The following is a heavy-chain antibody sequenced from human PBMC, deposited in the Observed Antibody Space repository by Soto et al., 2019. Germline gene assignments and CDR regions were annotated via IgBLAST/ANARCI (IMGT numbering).Heavy chain of an antibody. J-gene: IGHJ4*02. CDR2: ISGKNDKR. Sequence: QVQLVQSGGEIKKPGASVNVSCKASGYTFTRYGISWVRQAPGQGFEWMGWISGKNDKRNHAQKFRGRITMTTDTSMNTAYLEVRSLGSDDTAIYYCAREGNGYEDYWGQGTLVTVSS. CDR3: AREGNGYEDY. D-gene: IGHD5-12*01. CDR1: GYTFTRYG. V-gene: IGHV1-18*04.